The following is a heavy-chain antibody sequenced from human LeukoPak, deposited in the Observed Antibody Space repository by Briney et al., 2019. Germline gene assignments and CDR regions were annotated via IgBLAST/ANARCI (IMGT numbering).Heavy chain of an antibody. D-gene: IGHD5-24*01. CDR3: ARAQDTYNSLYFDY. J-gene: IGHJ4*02. V-gene: IGHV3-74*01. CDR2: IHSDGRIT. CDR1: GFTFNNYW. Sequence: GGSLRLSCAGSGFTFNNYWMHWVRQAPGKGLVWVSRIHSDGRITTYADSVKGRFTISKDSARNTLYLQMNTLRVEDTAAYYCARAQDTYNSLYFDYWGQGALVTVSS.